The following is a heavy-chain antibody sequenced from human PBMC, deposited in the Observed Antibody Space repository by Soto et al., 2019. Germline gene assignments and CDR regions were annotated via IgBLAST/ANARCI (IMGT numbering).Heavy chain of an antibody. CDR3: ARQGFGELHGLVDV. D-gene: IGHD3-10*01. J-gene: IGHJ6*02. V-gene: IGHV4-31*03. CDR1: GGSISSGGYS. CDR2: IYYSGST. Sequence: SETLSLTCTVSGGSISSGGYSWTWIRQHPGKGLEWIGYIYYSGSTSYNPSLKSRVTMSVDSSKNQFSLMLNSVTATDTAIYYCARQGFGELHGLVDVWGQGTTVTVSS.